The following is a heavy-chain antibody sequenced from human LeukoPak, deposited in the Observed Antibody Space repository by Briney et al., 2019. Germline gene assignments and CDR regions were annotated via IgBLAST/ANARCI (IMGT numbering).Heavy chain of an antibody. D-gene: IGHD6-13*01. CDR2: IYPGDSDV. V-gene: IGHV5-51*01. Sequence: GESLKISCKTSGYTFTYYWIGWVRQMPGKGLEWMGIIYPGDSDVRYSPSFQGQVTISADKSITTAYLQWSSLKASDTAMYYCARRGAAGTLYFHGMDVWGQGTTVTVSS. CDR1: GYTFTYYW. CDR3: ARRGAAGTLYFHGMDV. J-gene: IGHJ6*02.